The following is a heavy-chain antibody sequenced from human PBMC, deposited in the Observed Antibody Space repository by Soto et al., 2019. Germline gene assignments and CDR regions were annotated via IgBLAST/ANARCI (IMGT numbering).Heavy chain of an antibody. D-gene: IGHD3-22*01. CDR1: GGTFSSYA. J-gene: IGHJ3*02. V-gene: IGHV1-69*01. CDR3: ARDMGYYDSRGAAFDI. Sequence: QVQLVQSGAEVKKPGSSVKVSCKASGGTFSSYAISWVRQAPGQGLEWMGGIIPIFGTANYAQKFQGRVTITADESTSTAYMEMSSLRSEDTAVYYCARDMGYYDSRGAAFDIWGQGTMVTVSS. CDR2: IIPIFGTA.